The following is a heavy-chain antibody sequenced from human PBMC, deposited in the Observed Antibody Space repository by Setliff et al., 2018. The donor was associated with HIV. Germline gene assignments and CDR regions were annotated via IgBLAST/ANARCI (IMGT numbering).Heavy chain of an antibody. CDR2: IIHSGGT. D-gene: IGHD3-22*01. CDR1: GGSFSGYY. Sequence: PSETLSLTCAVYGGSFSGYYWNWIRQPPGKGLEWIGEIIHSGGTNYNPSLKSRVTISVDTSKNQFPLKLSSVTAADTAVYYCAREVDYYDSSRYLLLYYFDSWGQGTLVTVSS. CDR3: AREVDYYDSSRYLLLYYFDS. J-gene: IGHJ4*02. V-gene: IGHV4-34*12.